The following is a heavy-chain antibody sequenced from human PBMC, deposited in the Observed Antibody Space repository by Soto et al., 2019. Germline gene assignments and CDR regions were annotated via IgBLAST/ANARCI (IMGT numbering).Heavy chain of an antibody. CDR1: GFTFSSYS. CDR3: AREEVAYYDFWSGPYYFDY. CDR2: ISSSSSYI. J-gene: IGHJ4*02. D-gene: IGHD3-3*01. V-gene: IGHV3-21*01. Sequence: GGSLRLSCAASGFTFSSYSMNWVRQAPGKGLEWVSSISSSSSYIYYADSVKGRFTISRDNAKNSLYLQMNSLRAEDTAVYYCAREEVAYYDFWSGPYYFDYWGQGTLVTVSS.